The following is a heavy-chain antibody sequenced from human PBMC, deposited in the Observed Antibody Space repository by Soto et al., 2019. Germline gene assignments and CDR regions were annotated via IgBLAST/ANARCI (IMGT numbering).Heavy chain of an antibody. V-gene: IGHV4-59*08. D-gene: IGHD6-19*01. CDR1: GVSITSYY. Sequence: QVQLQESGPGLVKPSETLSLTCTVSGVSITSYYWSWIRQSPGKGLEWIGFISYSGNTNYNPSLKSRVIISRDTSRNEFSLRLTSVTTADTAVYDCATSSGPQSPIGDHWGQGTLVTVSS. CDR2: ISYSGNT. J-gene: IGHJ4*02. CDR3: ATSSGPQSPIGDH.